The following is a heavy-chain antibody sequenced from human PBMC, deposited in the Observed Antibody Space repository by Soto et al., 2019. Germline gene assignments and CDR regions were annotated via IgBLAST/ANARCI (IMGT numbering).Heavy chain of an antibody. Sequence: HVELVQSGADVKKPGASVTISCKASGYTFTDYALHWVRQAPGQRLEWMGWMNAGVGNTLYSQKFQGRITITRDTSASTAYMXLXXXXXXXXXIYYCARDTGYTFGSLNYWGPGTLVTVSS. J-gene: IGHJ4*02. CDR3: ARDTGYTFGSLNY. CDR2: MNAGVGNT. V-gene: IGHV1-3*01. CDR1: GYTFTDYA. D-gene: IGHD5-18*01.